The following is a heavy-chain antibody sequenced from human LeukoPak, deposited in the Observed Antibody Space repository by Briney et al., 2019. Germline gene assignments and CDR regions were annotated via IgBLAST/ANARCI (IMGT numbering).Heavy chain of an antibody. Sequence: ASVKVSCKASGYTFTGHYIHWVRQAPGQGLEWMGWINPNTGGTTYAQKFQGRVTMTRDTSISTAYMELSRLRSDDTAVYYCARECRGGDCYDYWGQGTLVTVSS. J-gene: IGHJ4*02. D-gene: IGHD2-15*01. CDR1: GYTFTGHY. CDR2: INPNTGGT. V-gene: IGHV1-2*02. CDR3: ARECRGGDCYDY.